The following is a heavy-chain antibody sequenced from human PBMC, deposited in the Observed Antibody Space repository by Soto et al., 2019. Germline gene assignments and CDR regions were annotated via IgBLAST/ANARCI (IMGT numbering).Heavy chain of an antibody. V-gene: IGHV4-59*11. CDR2: ISNTRAT. J-gene: IGHJ4*02. CDR1: GGSISSHD. Sequence: SDTLSLTCTVFGGSISSHDWSCIRQPPGKGLEWIGYISNTRATTYNPSLKSRVTISVDASKSQFYLKLRSVTAADTAVYYCARGMAEEQIFSHFDYLGQGAPVTGS. D-gene: IGHD3-9*01. CDR3: ARGMAEEQIFSHFDY.